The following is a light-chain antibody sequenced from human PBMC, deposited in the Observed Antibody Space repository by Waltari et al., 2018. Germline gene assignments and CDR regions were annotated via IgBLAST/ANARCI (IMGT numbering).Light chain of an antibody. CDR1: QSVSSN. Sequence: EIVMTQSPAPLSVSPGEQATLSCRASQSVSSNLAWYQQKPGQAPRLLIYGASTRATGIPARFSGSGSGTEFTLTISSLQSEDFAVYYCQQYNNWPPYSFGQGTKLEIK. CDR3: QQYNNWPPYS. J-gene: IGKJ2*03. V-gene: IGKV3-15*01. CDR2: GAS.